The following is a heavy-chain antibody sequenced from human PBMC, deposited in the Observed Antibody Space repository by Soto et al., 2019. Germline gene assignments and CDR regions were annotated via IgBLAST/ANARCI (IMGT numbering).Heavy chain of an antibody. J-gene: IGHJ4*02. CDR3: ARVLNDYIWGSYRYTGHFDY. V-gene: IGHV3-11*01. D-gene: IGHD3-16*02. Sequence: GGSLRLSCAASGFTFSDYYMSWIRQAPGTGLEWVSYISSSGSTIYYADSVKGRFTISRDNAKNSLYLQMNSLRAEDTAVYYCARVLNDYIWGSYRYTGHFDYWGQGTLVTVSS. CDR1: GFTFSDYY. CDR2: ISSSGSTI.